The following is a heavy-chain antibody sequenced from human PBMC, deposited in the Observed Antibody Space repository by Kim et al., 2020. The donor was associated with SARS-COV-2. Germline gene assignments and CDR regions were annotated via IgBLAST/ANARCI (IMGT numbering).Heavy chain of an antibody. Sequence: SETLSLTCAVYGGSFSGYYWSWIRQPPGKGLEWIGEINHSGSTNYNPSLKSRVTISVDTSKNQFSLKLSSVTAADTAVYYCARGTGGILTGSDWFDSWGQGTLVTVSS. CDR2: INHSGST. CDR3: ARGTGGILTGSDWFDS. J-gene: IGHJ5*01. V-gene: IGHV4-34*01. CDR1: GGSFSGYY. D-gene: IGHD3-9*01.